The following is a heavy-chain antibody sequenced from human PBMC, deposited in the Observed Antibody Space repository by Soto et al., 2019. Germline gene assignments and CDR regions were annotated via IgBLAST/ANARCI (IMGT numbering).Heavy chain of an antibody. CDR1: GFTFSSYG. CDR2: IKQDGSEK. J-gene: IGHJ4*02. Sequence: GGSLRLSCAASGFTFSSYGMHWVRQAPGKGLQWVANIKQDGSEKYYVDSVKGRFAISRDNAKNSLFLQMNSLRADDTAVYYCARDDHVDTSMGLWGQGTLVTVSS. CDR3: ARDDHVDTSMGL. D-gene: IGHD5-18*01. V-gene: IGHV3-7*01.